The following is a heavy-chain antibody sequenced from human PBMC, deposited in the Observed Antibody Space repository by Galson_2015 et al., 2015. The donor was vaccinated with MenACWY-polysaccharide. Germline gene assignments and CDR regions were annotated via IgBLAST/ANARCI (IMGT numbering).Heavy chain of an antibody. CDR3: ARDPSGHGVDV. CDR1: GFTFSNYD. Sequence: SLRLSCAASGFTFSNYDMHWVRQAAGKGLEWVSLIGRRGDTHYSDSVKDRFTISRENAKNSLYLQMNSLRAGDTAVYYCARDPSGHGVDVWGQGTTVTVSS. CDR2: IGRRGDT. D-gene: IGHD3-10*01. J-gene: IGHJ6*02. V-gene: IGHV3-13*01.